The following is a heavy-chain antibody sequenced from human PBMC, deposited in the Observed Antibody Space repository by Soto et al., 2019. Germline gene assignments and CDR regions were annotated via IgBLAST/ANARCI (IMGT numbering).Heavy chain of an antibody. CDR3: ASLVPAAFYYGMDV. J-gene: IGHJ6*02. CDR1: GGTFSSYA. CDR2: IIPIFGTA. D-gene: IGHD2-2*01. V-gene: IGHV1-69*12. Sequence: QVQLVQSGAEVKKPGSSVKVSCKASGGTFSSYAISWVRQAPGQGLEWMGGIIPIFGTANYAQKFQGRGTITADESTSTAYMELGSLRSEDTAVYYCASLVPAAFYYGMDVWGQGTTVTVSS.